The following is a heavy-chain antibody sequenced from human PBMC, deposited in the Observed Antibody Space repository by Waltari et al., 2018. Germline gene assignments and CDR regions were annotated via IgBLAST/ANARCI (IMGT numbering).Heavy chain of an antibody. CDR3: AKERGGYSSGGNWFDP. J-gene: IGHJ5*02. CDR1: GGSISSYY. Sequence: QVQLQESGPGLVKPSETLSLTCTVSGGSISSYYWSWIRQPPGKGLEWIGYIYYSGSTNYNPSLKSRVTISVDTSKNQFSLKLSSVTAADTAMYYCAKERGGYSSGGNWFDPWGQGTLVTVSS. D-gene: IGHD6-19*01. V-gene: IGHV4-59*01. CDR2: IYYSGST.